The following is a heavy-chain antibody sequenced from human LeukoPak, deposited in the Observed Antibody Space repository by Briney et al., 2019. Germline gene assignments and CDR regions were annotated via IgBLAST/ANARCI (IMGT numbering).Heavy chain of an antibody. CDR2: INRSGST. D-gene: IGHD3-10*01. V-gene: IGHV4-34*01. Sequence: GSLRLSCAASGFTFSSYWMSWVRQAPGKGLEWIGEINRSGSTNYNPSLKSRVTISVDTSKNQFSLKLSSVTAADTAVYYCARGRGWFDPWGQGTLVTVSS. J-gene: IGHJ5*02. CDR1: GFTFSSYW. CDR3: ARGRGWFDP.